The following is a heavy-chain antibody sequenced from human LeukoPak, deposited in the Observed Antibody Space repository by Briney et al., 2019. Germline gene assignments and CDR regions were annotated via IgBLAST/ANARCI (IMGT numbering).Heavy chain of an antibody. V-gene: IGHV3-21*01. J-gene: IGHJ4*02. CDR2: ISSSSSYI. CDR3: ARSRANGDYGY. CDR1: GFTFSSYS. D-gene: IGHD4-17*01. Sequence: PGGSLRLSCTASGFTFSSYSMNWVRQAPGKGLEWVSSISSSSSYIYYADSVKGRFTISRDNAKNSLYPQMNSLRAEDTAVYYCARSRANGDYGYWGQGTLVTVSS.